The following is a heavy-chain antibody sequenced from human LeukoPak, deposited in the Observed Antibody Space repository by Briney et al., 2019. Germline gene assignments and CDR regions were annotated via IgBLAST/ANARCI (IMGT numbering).Heavy chain of an antibody. Sequence: GESLKISCKGSGYSFTSYWIGWVRQMPGKGLEWMGIIYPGDSDTRYSPSFQGEVTISADKSISTAYLQWSSLKASDTAMYYCARLAALEWLPTGWFDPWGQGTLVTVSS. CDR3: ARLAALEWLPTGWFDP. CDR2: IYPGDSDT. CDR1: GYSFTSYW. D-gene: IGHD3-3*01. J-gene: IGHJ5*02. V-gene: IGHV5-51*01.